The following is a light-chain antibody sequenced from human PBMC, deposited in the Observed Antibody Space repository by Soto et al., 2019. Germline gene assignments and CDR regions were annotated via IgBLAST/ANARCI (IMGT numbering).Light chain of an antibody. CDR1: SSDIGAYNS. CDR2: QVS. CDR3: SSYTTSSPYV. V-gene: IGLV2-14*01. J-gene: IGLJ1*01. Sequence: QSALTQPASVSGSPGQSITISCTGTSSDIGAYNSVSWYQQHPGKAPKLIVFQVSFRPSAVSDRFSGSKSDNTASLTISGLQTEDEADYFCSSYTTSSPYVFGAGTKVTVL.